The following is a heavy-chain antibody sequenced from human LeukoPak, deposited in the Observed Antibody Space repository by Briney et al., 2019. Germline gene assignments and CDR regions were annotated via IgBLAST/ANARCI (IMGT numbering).Heavy chain of an antibody. CDR3: AREIYFDWLSHPSFDY. J-gene: IGHJ4*02. CDR2: ISWNSGSI. CDR1: GFTFDDYA. V-gene: IGHV3-9*01. D-gene: IGHD3-9*01. Sequence: GGSLRLSCAASGFTFDDYAMHWVRQAPGKGLEWVSGISWNSGSIGYADSVKGRFTISRDNAKNSLYLQMNSLRAEDTAVYYCAREIYFDWLSHPSFDYWGQGTLVTVSS.